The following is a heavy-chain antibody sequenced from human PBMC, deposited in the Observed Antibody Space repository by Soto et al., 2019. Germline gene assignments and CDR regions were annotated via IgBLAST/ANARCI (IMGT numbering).Heavy chain of an antibody. CDR3: AREFTPARFLEWFEPTNPNYYGMDV. CDR2: INPNSGGT. CDR1: GYTFTGYY. V-gene: IGHV1-2*02. Sequence: ASVKVSCKASGYTFTGYYMHWVRQAPGQGLEWMGWINPNSGGTNYAQKFQGRVTMTRDMSISTAYMELSRLRSDDTAVYYCAREFTPARFLEWFEPTNPNYYGMDVWGQGTTVTVSS. J-gene: IGHJ6*02. D-gene: IGHD3-3*01.